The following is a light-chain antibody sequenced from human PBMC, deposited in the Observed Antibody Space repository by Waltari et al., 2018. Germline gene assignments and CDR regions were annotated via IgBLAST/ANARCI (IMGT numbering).Light chain of an antibody. J-gene: IGLJ1*01. CDR3: QTWDSGIHV. CDR2: LNSDGSH. V-gene: IGLV4-69*01. CDR1: SGHSDYA. Sequence: QLVLTQSPSASASLGASVTLTCNLSSGHSDYAIAWHQQQPEKGPRFLMNLNSDGSHSAGDGIPDRFSGSSSGAERYLTISSLQSEDEAEYYCQTWDSGIHVFGPGTKVTVL.